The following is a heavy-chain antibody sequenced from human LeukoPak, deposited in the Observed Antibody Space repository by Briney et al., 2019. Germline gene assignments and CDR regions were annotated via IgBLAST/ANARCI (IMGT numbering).Heavy chain of an antibody. V-gene: IGHV3-30*03. CDR3: ARDYYGSGSPIRRLDY. CDR1: GFTFSSYG. CDR2: ISYDGSNK. Sequence: GGSLRLSCAASGFTFSSYGMHWVRQAPGKGLEWVAVISYDGSNKYYADSVKGRFTISRDNSKNTLYLQMNSLRAEDTAVYYCARDYYGSGSPIRRLDYWGQGTLVTVSS. J-gene: IGHJ4*02. D-gene: IGHD3-10*01.